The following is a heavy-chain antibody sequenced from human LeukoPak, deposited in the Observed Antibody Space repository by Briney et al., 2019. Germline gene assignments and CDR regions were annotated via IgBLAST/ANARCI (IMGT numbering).Heavy chain of an antibody. CDR3: ARVGPHTSYAMDV. V-gene: IGHV3-66*02. CDR2: INTGGTT. D-gene: IGHD1-26*01. CDR1: GFTFSSYG. J-gene: IGHJ6*02. Sequence: PGGSLRLSCAASGFTFSSYGMHWVRQAPGKWLEWVSVINTGGTTQYADSVKGRCTISRDTSKNMLYLQMSSLTTEDTAVYYCARVGPHTSYAMDVWGQGTTVTVSS.